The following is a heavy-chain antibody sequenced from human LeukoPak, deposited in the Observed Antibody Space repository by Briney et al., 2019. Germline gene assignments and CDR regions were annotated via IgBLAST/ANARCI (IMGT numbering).Heavy chain of an antibody. Sequence: GASVKVSCKVSGYTLTELSMHWVRQAPGKGLEWMGWISAYNGNTNYAQKLQGRVTMTTDTSTSTAYMELRSLRSDDTAVYYCARDPVQGADTAMDEYYYYGMDVWGQGTTVTVSS. CDR3: ARDPVQGADTAMDEYYYYGMDV. CDR2: ISAYNGNT. J-gene: IGHJ6*02. CDR1: GYTLTELS. D-gene: IGHD5-18*01. V-gene: IGHV1-18*01.